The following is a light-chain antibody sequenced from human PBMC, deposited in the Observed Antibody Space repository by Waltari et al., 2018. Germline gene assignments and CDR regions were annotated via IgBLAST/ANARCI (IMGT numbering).Light chain of an antibody. Sequence: EIVMTQSPATLSVSPGDRATLSCRASQSVGTELAWFQQKPGQAPRLLIYHASTRATGIPARFSGSGSGTEFTLTISSLQSEDFAVYYCQQYNKWPPWTFGQGTTVDIK. J-gene: IGKJ1*01. V-gene: IGKV3-15*01. CDR1: QSVGTE. CDR3: QQYNKWPPWT. CDR2: HAS.